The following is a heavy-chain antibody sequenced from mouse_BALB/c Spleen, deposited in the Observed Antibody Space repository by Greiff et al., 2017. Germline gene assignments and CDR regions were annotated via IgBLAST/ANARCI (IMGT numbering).Heavy chain of an antibody. J-gene: IGHJ2*01. CDR3: ARDYNYYFDY. Sequence: EVQVVESGPELVKPGASVKISCKASGYTFTDYNMHWVKQSHGKSLEWIGYIYPYNGGTGYNQKFKSKATLTVDNSSSTAYMELRSLTSEDSAVYYCARDYNYYFDYWGQGTTLTGSS. D-gene: IGHD2-13*01. CDR2: IYPYNGGT. CDR1: GYTFTDYN. V-gene: IGHV1S29*02.